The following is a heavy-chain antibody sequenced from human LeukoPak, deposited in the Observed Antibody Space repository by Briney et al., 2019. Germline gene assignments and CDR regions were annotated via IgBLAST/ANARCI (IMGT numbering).Heavy chain of an antibody. Sequence: PSETLSLTCTVSGGSTSGYYWTWIRQPAGKGLEWIGRIYSSEISDHNPSLKSRVTLSLDTSNNQFSLRLTSVTAADTAVYYCARDNYGSFFYWFDPWGQGTLVTVSS. V-gene: IGHV4-4*07. D-gene: IGHD6-6*01. CDR2: IYSSEIS. J-gene: IGHJ5*02. CDR3: ARDNYGSFFYWFDP. CDR1: GGSTSGYY.